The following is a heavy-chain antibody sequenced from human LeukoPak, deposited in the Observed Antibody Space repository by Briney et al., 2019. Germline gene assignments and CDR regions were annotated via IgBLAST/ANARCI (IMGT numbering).Heavy chain of an antibody. CDR1: GGPIFSYY. CDR3: ARLKFYDSTGYSPGHYMDV. J-gene: IGHJ6*03. V-gene: IGHV4-4*07. CDR2: LYPGVGT. Sequence: PSETLSLTCTVSGGPIFSYYWSWIRQTAGKGLEWIGRLYPGVGTDYNPSLKSRITMSVDTSKKQFALKLSAVTAADTAVYHCARLKFYDSTGYSPGHYMDVWGKGTTVTVSS. D-gene: IGHD3-22*01.